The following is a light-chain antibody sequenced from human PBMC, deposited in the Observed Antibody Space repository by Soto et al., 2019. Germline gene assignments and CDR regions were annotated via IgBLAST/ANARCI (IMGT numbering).Light chain of an antibody. V-gene: IGKV3-15*01. J-gene: IGKJ1*01. Sequence: EVVMTQSPSTLSVSPGERATLSCRASHSVSSSLAWYQQKPGQAPSLLIYGAFTRATGIPARFSGTGSGTEFTHTISSLQSEDFAIYYCQQYNDWPLTFGQGTKVDIK. CDR1: HSVSSS. CDR3: QQYNDWPLT. CDR2: GAF.